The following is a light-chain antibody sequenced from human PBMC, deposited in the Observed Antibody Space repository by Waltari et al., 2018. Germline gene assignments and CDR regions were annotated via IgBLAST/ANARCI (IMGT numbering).Light chain of an antibody. CDR1: NISSKS. CDR2: YDR. CDR3: QVWDDTNNSGV. V-gene: IGLV3-21*04. J-gene: IGLJ3*02. Sequence: YVVTQPPSVSVAPGRTARLTCGGRNISSKSVTWYQQKPGQAPVLVMFYDRDRPSGIPERFSGSNSGNTATLTISWVEAGDEADYHCQVWDDTNNSGVFGGGTKLNVL.